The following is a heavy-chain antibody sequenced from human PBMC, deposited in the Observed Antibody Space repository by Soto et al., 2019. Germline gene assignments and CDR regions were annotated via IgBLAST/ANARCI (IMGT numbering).Heavy chain of an antibody. CDR1: GGSISSGGYY. V-gene: IGHV4-31*03. Sequence: QVQLQESGPGLVKPSQTLSLTCTVSGGSISSGGYYWSWIRQHPGKGLEWIGYMYYSGSTYYNPSLKSRVTISVDTSKNQFSLKLSSVTAADTAVYYCGSSVVPTLDGYFQHWGQGTLVTVSS. J-gene: IGHJ1*01. D-gene: IGHD2-15*01. CDR3: GSSVVPTLDGYFQH. CDR2: MYYSGST.